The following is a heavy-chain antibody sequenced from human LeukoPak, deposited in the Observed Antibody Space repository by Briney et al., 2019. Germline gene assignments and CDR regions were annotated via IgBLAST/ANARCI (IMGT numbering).Heavy chain of an antibody. CDR2: LIPIFGTA. Sequence: SVKVSCKASGGTFSSYTITWVRQAPGQGLEWMGGLIPIFGTANYAQKFQGRVTITADESTSTAYMELSSLRSEDTAVYYCATRHYTVTTRDYWGQGTLVTVSS. CDR1: GGTFSSYT. J-gene: IGHJ4*02. CDR3: ATRHYTVTTRDY. D-gene: IGHD4-17*01. V-gene: IGHV1-69*13.